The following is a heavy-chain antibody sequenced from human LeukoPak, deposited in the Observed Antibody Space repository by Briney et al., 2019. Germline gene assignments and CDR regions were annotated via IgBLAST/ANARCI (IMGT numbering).Heavy chain of an antibody. Sequence: ASVKVSCKASGYTFTSYDINWVRQATGQGLEWMGWMNPNSGNTGYAQKFQGRVTMTRNTSISTAYMELSSLRSEDTAVYHCARGLVTMVRGVIKGLFGYWGQGTLVTVSS. CDR1: GYTFTSYD. CDR3: ARGLVTMVRGVIKGLFGY. CDR2: MNPNSGNT. V-gene: IGHV1-8*01. J-gene: IGHJ4*02. D-gene: IGHD3-10*01.